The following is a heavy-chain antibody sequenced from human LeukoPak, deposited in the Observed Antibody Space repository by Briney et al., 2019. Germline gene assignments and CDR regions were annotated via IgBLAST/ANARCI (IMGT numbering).Heavy chain of an antibody. D-gene: IGHD4-17*01. CDR2: ISYDGSNK. V-gene: IGHV3-30*04. J-gene: IGHJ4*02. CDR3: ARESLQSNDYGDYYDY. Sequence: GGSLRLSCAASGFTFSSYAMHWVRQAPGKGLEWVAVISYDGSNKYYADSVKGRFTISRDNSKNTLYLQMNSLRAEDTAVYYCARESLQSNDYGDYYDYWGQGTLVTVSS. CDR1: GFTFSSYA.